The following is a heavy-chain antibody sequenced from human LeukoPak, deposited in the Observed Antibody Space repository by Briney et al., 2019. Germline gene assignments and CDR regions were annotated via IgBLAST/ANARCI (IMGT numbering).Heavy chain of an antibody. Sequence: SETLSLTCTVSGGSISSYYWSWIRQPPGKGLEWIGYIYYSGSTNYNPSLKSRVTISVDTSKNQFSLKLSSVTAADTAVYYCARETIAAAVDYWGQGTLVTVSS. CDR3: ARETIAAAVDY. J-gene: IGHJ4*02. CDR1: GGSISSYY. D-gene: IGHD6-13*01. V-gene: IGHV4-59*01. CDR2: IYYSGST.